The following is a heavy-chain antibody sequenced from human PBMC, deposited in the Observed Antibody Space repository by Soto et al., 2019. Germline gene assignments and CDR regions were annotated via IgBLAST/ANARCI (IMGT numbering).Heavy chain of an antibody. Sequence: SETLSLTCAVYGESFSGYYWSWVRQPPGEGLEWIGEINRSRSTNHNPSLKSRVTISVDTSKNQFSLKLNSVTAADTAVYYCARGWVGTGSHYFRFWGQGTLVTVSS. CDR2: INRSRST. V-gene: IGHV4-34*01. CDR3: ARGWVGTGSHYFRF. D-gene: IGHD3-9*01. CDR1: GESFSGYY. J-gene: IGHJ4*02.